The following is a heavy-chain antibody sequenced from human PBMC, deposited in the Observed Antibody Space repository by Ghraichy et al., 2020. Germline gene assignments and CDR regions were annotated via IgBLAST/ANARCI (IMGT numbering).Heavy chain of an antibody. CDR3: ARFRIVGGIVPNWFDP. CDR2: IEHSGST. CDR1: GGSFSGYY. V-gene: IGHV4-34*01. J-gene: IGHJ5*02. Sequence: SETLSLTCAVYGGSFSGYYWSWIRQPPGKGLEWIGEIEHSGSTNYNPSLRSRVTMSVDTIKKQISLKLSSVTAADTAMYFCARFRIVGGIVPNWFDPWGQGTLVTVSS. D-gene: IGHD1-26*01.